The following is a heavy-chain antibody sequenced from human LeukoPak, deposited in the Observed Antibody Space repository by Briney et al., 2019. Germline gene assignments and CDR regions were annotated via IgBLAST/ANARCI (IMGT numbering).Heavy chain of an antibody. CDR2: MNPNSGNT. CDR3: ARSAPGKPRFDP. CDR1: GYTFTSYD. D-gene: IGHD4-23*01. J-gene: IGHJ5*02. V-gene: IGHV1-8*01. Sequence: ASVKVSCKASGYTFTSYDINWVRQATGQGLEWMGWMNPNSGNTGYAQKFQGRVTMTRNTSISTAYMELSSLRSEDTAVYYCARSAPGKPRFDPWGQGTLVTVSS.